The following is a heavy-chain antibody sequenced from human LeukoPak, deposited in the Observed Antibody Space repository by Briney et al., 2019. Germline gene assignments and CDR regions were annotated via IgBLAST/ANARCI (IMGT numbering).Heavy chain of an antibody. CDR3: ALAVAGTRDAFDI. D-gene: IGHD6-19*01. CDR2: INHSGST. Sequence: KPSETLSLTCAVYSGSFSGYYWSWIRQPPGKGLEWIGEINHSGSTNYNPSLKSRVTISVDTSKNQFSLKLSSVTAADTAVYYCALAVAGTRDAFDIWGQGTMVTVSS. J-gene: IGHJ3*02. CDR1: SGSFSGYY. V-gene: IGHV4-34*01.